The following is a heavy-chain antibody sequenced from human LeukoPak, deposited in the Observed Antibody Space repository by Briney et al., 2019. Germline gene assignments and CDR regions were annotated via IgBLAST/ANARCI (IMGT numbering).Heavy chain of an antibody. CDR1: GFTFSSYW. Sequence: GGSLRLSCAASGFTFSSYWMSWVRQAPGKGLEWVANIKQDGSEKYYVDSVKGRFTISRDNAKDSLYLQMNSLRAEDTAVYYCARDWRGGYLLDWGQGTLVTVSS. J-gene: IGHJ4*02. CDR2: IKQDGSEK. D-gene: IGHD3-22*01. V-gene: IGHV3-7*01. CDR3: ARDWRGGYLLD.